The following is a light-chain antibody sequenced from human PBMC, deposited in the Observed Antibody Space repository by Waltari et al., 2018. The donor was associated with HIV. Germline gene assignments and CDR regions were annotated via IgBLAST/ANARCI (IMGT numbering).Light chain of an antibody. V-gene: IGLV3-25*03. CDR3: QSTDSSGVYWV. J-gene: IGLJ3*02. CDR2: RDT. CDR1: ALPTRY. Sequence: SYELTQPPSVSVSPGQTARVTCSGAALPTRYAYWYQQRPGQAPVLLIFRDTERPSGIPERFSSSSSGTTVTLTIRAVQAEDEADYYCQSTDSSGVYWVFGGGTTLTVL.